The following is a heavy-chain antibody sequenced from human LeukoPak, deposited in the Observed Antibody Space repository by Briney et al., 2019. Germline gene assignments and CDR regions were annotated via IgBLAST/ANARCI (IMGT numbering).Heavy chain of an antibody. J-gene: IGHJ6*03. V-gene: IGHV3-21*01. CDR1: GFTFSSYS. Sequence: GGSLRLSCAASGFTFSSYSMNWVRQAPGKGLEWVSSISSSSSYIYYADSVKGRFTISRDNAKNSLYLQMNSLRAEDTAVYYCARPMVRGVMRDYYYMDVWGKGTTVTV. D-gene: IGHD3-10*01. CDR3: ARPMVRGVMRDYYYMDV. CDR2: ISSSSSYI.